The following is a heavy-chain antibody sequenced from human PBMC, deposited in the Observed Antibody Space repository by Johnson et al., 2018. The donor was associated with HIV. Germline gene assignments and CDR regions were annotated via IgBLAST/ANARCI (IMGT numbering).Heavy chain of an antibody. CDR2: IRYEGNNK. Sequence: QVQLVESGGGVVQPGGSLRISCAASGVTFSSYGMHWVRQAPGTGLEGVAGIRYEGNNKYYADSVKGRFAISRDNSKNTPFLQMNSLRAEDTAVYYCAKDHDYGDAFDIWGQGTMVTVSS. CDR3: AKDHDYGDAFDI. CDR1: GVTFSSYG. V-gene: IGHV3-30*02. D-gene: IGHD4-17*01. J-gene: IGHJ3*02.